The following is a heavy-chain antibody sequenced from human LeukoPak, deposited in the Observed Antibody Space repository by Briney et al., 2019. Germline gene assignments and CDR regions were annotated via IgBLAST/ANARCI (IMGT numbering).Heavy chain of an antibody. D-gene: IGHD1-26*01. V-gene: IGHV3-23*01. CDR3: AKDVGKWESLHFFDY. J-gene: IGHJ4*02. Sequence: GGSLRLSCLTSGLTFSINAMSWVRQAPGKGLEWISGISGSGASTYYADSVTGRFTISRDNSRNTLYLQMNSLRGDDTAVYYCAKDVGKWESLHFFDYWGQGTLVTVSS. CDR1: GLTFSINA. CDR2: ISGSGAST.